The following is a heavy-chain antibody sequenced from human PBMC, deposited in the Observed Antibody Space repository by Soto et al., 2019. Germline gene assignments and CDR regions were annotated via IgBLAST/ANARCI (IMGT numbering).Heavy chain of an antibody. CDR1: GYTFTSYY. Sequence: ASVKVSCKASGYTFTSYYMHWVRQAPGQGLEWMGIINPSGGSTSYAQKFQGRVTITRDTSASTAYMELSSLRSEDTAVYYCARASAIFGVVSGPWGRGTLVTVSS. J-gene: IGHJ5*02. CDR3: ARASAIFGVVSGP. V-gene: IGHV1-46*01. CDR2: INPSGGST. D-gene: IGHD3-3*01.